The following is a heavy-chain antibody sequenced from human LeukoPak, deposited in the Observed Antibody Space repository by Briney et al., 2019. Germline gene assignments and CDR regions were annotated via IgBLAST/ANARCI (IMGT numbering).Heavy chain of an antibody. CDR1: GFTISTNA. J-gene: IGHJ4*02. V-gene: IGHV3-23*01. Sequence: GGSLRLSCAASGFTISTNAMSWVRQVPGKGLEWVSGISGSGDTTYYADSVRGRFTISRDNSKDTVYLQMNSLRAEDTAVYYRAKVPSPPPARIAVAGTEGYYFDYWGQGTLVTVSS. D-gene: IGHD6-19*01. CDR2: ISGSGDTT. CDR3: AKVPSPPPARIAVAGTEGYYFDY.